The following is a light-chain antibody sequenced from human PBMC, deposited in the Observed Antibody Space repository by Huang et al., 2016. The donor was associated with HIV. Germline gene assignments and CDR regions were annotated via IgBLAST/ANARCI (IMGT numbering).Light chain of an antibody. CDR2: GAS. Sequence: EIVLTQSPGTLSLSPGDRATLSCRASQSVSNYYLAWYQQRPGQAPRRLSDGASSRATGIPDRFSGSGSGTDFTLIVSRLEPEDFAVYYCQQYGTSPWTFGQGTKVEIK. CDR1: QSVSNYY. J-gene: IGKJ1*01. CDR3: QQYGTSPWT. V-gene: IGKV3-20*01.